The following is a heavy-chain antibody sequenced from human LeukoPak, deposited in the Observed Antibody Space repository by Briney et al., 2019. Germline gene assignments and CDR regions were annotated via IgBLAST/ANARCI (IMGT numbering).Heavy chain of an antibody. J-gene: IGHJ4*02. V-gene: IGHV5-51*01. CDR3: ARRKGELLFDY. CDR2: IYPGDSDT. Sequence: GESLKISCXGSGYSFTTYWIGWVRQMPGKGLEWMGIIYPGDSDTRYSPSFRGQVTISADKSISTAYLQWSSLKASDTAMYYCARRKGELLFDYWGQGTLVTVSS. D-gene: IGHD1-26*01. CDR1: GYSFTTYW.